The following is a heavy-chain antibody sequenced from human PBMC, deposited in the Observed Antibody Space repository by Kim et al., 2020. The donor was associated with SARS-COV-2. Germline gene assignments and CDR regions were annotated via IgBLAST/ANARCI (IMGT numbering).Heavy chain of an antibody. V-gene: IGHV3-30*18. CDR3: AKDLQLGPYQLLYYYYYYGMDV. D-gene: IGHD2-2*02. Sequence: GGSLRLSCAASGFTFSSYGMHWVRQAPGKGLEWVAVISYDGSNKYYADSVKGRFTISRDNSKNTLYLQMNSLRAEDTAVYYCAKDLQLGPYQLLYYYYYYGMDVCGQGTTVPVSS. J-gene: IGHJ6*02. CDR2: ISYDGSNK. CDR1: GFTFSSYG.